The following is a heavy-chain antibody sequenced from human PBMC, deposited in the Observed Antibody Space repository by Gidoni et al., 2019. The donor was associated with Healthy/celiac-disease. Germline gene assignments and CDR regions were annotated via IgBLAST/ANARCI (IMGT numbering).Heavy chain of an antibody. J-gene: IGHJ6*02. Sequence: QVPLVESGGGVVQPRRSLSLSCAASRFTFSSYGMHWVRQAPGKGLEWVAVRSYDGSNKYYADSVKGRFTISRDNSKNTLYLQLNSLRAEDTAVYYCAKDRYCSSTSCQGVYYYYYGMDVWGQGTTVTVSS. D-gene: IGHD2-2*01. V-gene: IGHV3-30*18. CDR1: RFTFSSYG. CDR2: RSYDGSNK. CDR3: AKDRYCSSTSCQGVYYYYYGMDV.